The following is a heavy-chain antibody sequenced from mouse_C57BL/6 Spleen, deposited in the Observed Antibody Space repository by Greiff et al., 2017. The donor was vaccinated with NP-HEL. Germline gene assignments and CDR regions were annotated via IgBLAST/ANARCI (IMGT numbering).Heavy chain of an antibody. J-gene: IGHJ4*01. CDR2: INPNSGST. V-gene: IGHV1-64*01. CDR1: GYTFTSYW. D-gene: IGHD2-4*01. CDR3: ARSYDYETAMDY. Sequence: QVQLQQPGAELVKPGASVKLSCKASGYTFTSYWMHWVKQRPGQGLEWIGMINPNSGSTNYNEKFKSKATLTVDKASSTAYMQLSSLTSEDSAVYYCARSYDYETAMDYWGQGTSVTVSS.